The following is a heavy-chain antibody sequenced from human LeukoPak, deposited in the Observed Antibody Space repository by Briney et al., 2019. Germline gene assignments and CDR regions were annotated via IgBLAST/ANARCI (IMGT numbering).Heavy chain of an antibody. Sequence: ASVKVSCKASGYTFTSYGIGWVRQAPGQGLEWMGWISAYNGNTHYAQKLQGRVTMTTDTSTSTASMELRSLRSDDTALYFCASPSAYSSASTGYAFDIWGQGTLVTVSS. CDR1: GYTFTSYG. CDR2: ISAYNGNT. V-gene: IGHV1-18*01. J-gene: IGHJ3*02. CDR3: ASPSAYSSASTGYAFDI. D-gene: IGHD3-22*01.